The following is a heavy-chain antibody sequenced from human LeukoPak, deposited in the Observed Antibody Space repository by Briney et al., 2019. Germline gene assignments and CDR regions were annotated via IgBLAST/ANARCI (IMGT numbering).Heavy chain of an antibody. V-gene: IGHV4-59*01. CDR2: IYYSGST. J-gene: IGHJ4*02. CDR1: GGSISSDY. CDR3: ARGRYNWNF. Sequence: SETLSLTCTVSGGSISSDYWSWPRQPPGGGLEWIGYIYYSGSTNYNPSLQSRVTISVDTSKNQFSLKLSSVTAADTAIYYCARGRYNWNFWGQGTLVTVSS. D-gene: IGHD1-20*01.